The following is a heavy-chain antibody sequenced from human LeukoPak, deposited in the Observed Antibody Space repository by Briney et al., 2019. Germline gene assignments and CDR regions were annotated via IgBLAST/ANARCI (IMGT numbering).Heavy chain of an antibody. J-gene: IGHJ4*02. D-gene: IGHD5-24*01. Sequence: PGGSLRLSCAASGFTFSSYGMHWVRQAPGKGLEWAAVISYDGSNKYYADSVKGRFTISRDNSKNTLYLQMNSLGAEDTAVYFCAKGGWLQSPTDYWGQGTLVTVSS. CDR3: AKGGWLQSPTDY. CDR2: ISYDGSNK. CDR1: GFTFSSYG. V-gene: IGHV3-30*18.